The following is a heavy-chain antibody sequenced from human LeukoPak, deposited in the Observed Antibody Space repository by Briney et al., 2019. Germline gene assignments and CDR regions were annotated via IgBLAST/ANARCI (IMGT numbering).Heavy chain of an antibody. CDR3: ARGPIAVAGTPSIYQH. V-gene: IGHV3-33*01. D-gene: IGHD6-19*01. CDR2: IWSDGSIK. J-gene: IGHJ1*01. CDR1: GFTFSNYG. Sequence: GRSLRLSCAASGFTFSNYGMHWVRQAPGKGLEWVAVIWSDGSIKYHADSVKGRFTNSRDKSRNTLYLQMNSLRAEDTAVYYCARGPIAVAGTPSIYQHWGQGTQVTVSS.